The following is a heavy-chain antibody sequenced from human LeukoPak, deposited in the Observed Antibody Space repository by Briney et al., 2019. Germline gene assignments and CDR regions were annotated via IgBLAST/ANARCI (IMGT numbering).Heavy chain of an antibody. V-gene: IGHV3-30*02. D-gene: IGHD1-14*01. CDR2: IRYDGNNK. CDR1: GFTFSSYG. CDR3: ARTYNPDY. Sequence: GGSLRLSCAASGFTFSSYGMHWVRQAPGKGLEWVSYIRYDGNNKYYGDSVKGRLTVSRDNSKNTLYPQMNSLRVEDTAVYYCARTYNPDYWGQGTLVTVSS. J-gene: IGHJ4*02.